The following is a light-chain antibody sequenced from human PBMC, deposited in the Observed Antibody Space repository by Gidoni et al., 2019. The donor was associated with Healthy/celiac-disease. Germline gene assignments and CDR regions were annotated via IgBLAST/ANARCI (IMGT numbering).Light chain of an antibody. CDR3: GTWDSSLSAEV. CDR1: SSNIGNNY. Sequence: QSVLTPPPSVSAAPGQKVTISCSGSSSNIGNNYVSWYQQLPGTAPKLLIYDNNKRPSGIPDRFSGSKSGTSATLGITGLQTGDEADYYCGTWDSSLSAEVFGTGTKVTVL. CDR2: DNN. J-gene: IGLJ1*01. V-gene: IGLV1-51*01.